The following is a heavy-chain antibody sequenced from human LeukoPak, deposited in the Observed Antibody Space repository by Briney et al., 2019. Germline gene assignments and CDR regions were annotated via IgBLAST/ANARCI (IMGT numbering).Heavy chain of an antibody. CDR3: ARDPTGNEHDAFDI. CDR2: IIPIFGTA. D-gene: IGHD1-1*01. CDR1: GGTFSSYA. Sequence: APVKVSRKASGGTFSSYAISWVGQAPGPGLEWMGGIIPIFGTANYAQKFQGRVTITADESTSTAYMELSSLRAEDTAVYYCARDPTGNEHDAFDIWGQGTMVTVSS. V-gene: IGHV1-69*13. J-gene: IGHJ3*02.